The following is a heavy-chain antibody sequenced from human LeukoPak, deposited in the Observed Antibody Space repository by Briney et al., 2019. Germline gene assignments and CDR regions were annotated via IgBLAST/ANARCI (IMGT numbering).Heavy chain of an antibody. D-gene: IGHD2-2*01. J-gene: IGHJ6*03. Sequence: SVKVSCKASGGTFSSYAISWVRQAPGQGLEWMGGIIPIFGTANYAQKFQGRVTITTDESTSTAYMELSSLRSEDTAVYYCASAEGYCSSTSCLYYYYMDVWGKGTTVTVSS. CDR1: GGTFSSYA. V-gene: IGHV1-69*05. CDR3: ASAEGYCSSTSCLYYYYMDV. CDR2: IIPIFGTA.